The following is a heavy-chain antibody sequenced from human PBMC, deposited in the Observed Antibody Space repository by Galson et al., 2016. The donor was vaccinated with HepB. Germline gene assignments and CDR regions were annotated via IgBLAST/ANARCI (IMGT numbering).Heavy chain of an antibody. CDR2: IGFDGSKK. Sequence: SLRLSCAASGFTFSGYGMHWVRQAPGKGLEWVAVIGFDGSKKYYEDSVKGRFTISRDNSKKTVDLQMNSLRVEDTALYYCVRGFGAAAGQNWFDPWGQGALVTVSS. D-gene: IGHD6-13*01. J-gene: IGHJ5*02. CDR3: VRGFGAAAGQNWFDP. CDR1: GFTFSGYG. V-gene: IGHV3-33*01.